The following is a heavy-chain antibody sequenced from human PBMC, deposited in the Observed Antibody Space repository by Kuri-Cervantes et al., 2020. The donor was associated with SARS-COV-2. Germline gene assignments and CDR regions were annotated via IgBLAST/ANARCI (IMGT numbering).Heavy chain of an antibody. CDR1: GGSFSGYY. V-gene: IGHV4-34*01. J-gene: IGHJ4*02. CDR3: ARHLAVAPPRDY. CDR2: INHSGST. D-gene: IGHD6-19*01. Sequence: GSLRLSCAVYGGSFSGYYWRWIRQPPGKGLEWIGEINHSGSTNYNPSHKSRVTISVDTSKNQFSLKLSSVTAADTAVYYCARHLAVAPPRDYWGQGTLVTVSS.